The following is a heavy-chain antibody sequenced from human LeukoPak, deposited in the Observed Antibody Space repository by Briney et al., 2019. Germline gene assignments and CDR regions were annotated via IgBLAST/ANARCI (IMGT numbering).Heavy chain of an antibody. V-gene: IGHV4-61*02. D-gene: IGHD1-26*01. CDR1: GGSISSGSYY. CDR2: IYTSGST. CDR3: ARERLWSYSDAFDI. J-gene: IGHJ3*02. Sequence: PSETLSLTCTVSGGSISSGSYYWSWIRQPAGKGLEWIGRIYTSGSTNYNPSLKSRVTISVDTSKNQFSLKLSSVTAADTAVYYCARERLWSYSDAFDIWGQGTMVTVSS.